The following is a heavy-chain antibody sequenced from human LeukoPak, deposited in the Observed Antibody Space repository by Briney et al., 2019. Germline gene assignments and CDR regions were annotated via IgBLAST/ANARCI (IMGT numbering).Heavy chain of an antibody. Sequence: GGSLRLSCVASGFTFSSYSMNWVRQAPGKGLEWVSSISSSRSYKYYTDSVKGRFTISRDNAKNSLYLQMNSLRAEDTAVYYCARSAAGTYYWGQGTLVPVSS. J-gene: IGHJ4*02. D-gene: IGHD1-1*01. CDR3: ARSAAGTYY. CDR2: ISSSRSYK. CDR1: GFTFSSYS. V-gene: IGHV3-21*01.